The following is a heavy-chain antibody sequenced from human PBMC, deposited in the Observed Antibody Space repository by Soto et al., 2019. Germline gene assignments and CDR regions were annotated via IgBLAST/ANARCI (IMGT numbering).Heavy chain of an antibody. CDR1: GFTFSSYA. CDR2: ISGSGGST. D-gene: IGHD1-26*01. J-gene: IGHJ4*02. Sequence: PGGSLRLSCAASGFTFSSYAMSWVRQAPGKGLEWVSTISGSGGSTYYADSVKGRFTISRDNSKNTLYLQMNGLRAEDTAVYYCVKDTRGSDPIDYWGQGTLVTVSS. V-gene: IGHV3-23*01. CDR3: VKDTRGSDPIDY.